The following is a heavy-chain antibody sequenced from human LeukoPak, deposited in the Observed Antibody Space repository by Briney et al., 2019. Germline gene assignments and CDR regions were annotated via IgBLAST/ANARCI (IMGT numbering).Heavy chain of an antibody. D-gene: IGHD1-1*01. CDR3: ARRARLARGLYNIDF. V-gene: IGHV4-4*09. Sequence: SETLSLTCTVSGGSISSYYWNWIRQPPGKGLEWIGYIYSSGSADYNPSLKSRVSMSVDTSKNQFSLRLSSVTAADTAVYYCARRARLARGLYNIDFWGQGTLVTVSA. CDR2: IYSSGSA. CDR1: GGSISSYY. J-gene: IGHJ4*02.